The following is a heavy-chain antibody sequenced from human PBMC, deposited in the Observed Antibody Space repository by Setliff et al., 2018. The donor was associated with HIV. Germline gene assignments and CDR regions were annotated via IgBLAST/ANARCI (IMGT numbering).Heavy chain of an antibody. J-gene: IGHJ4*02. CDR2: INAGNGNT. Sequence: ASVKVSCKASGYTLTTYGISWVRQAPGQRLEWMGWINAGNGNTKYSQKFQGRVTITRDTSASTAYMELSSLRPEDTALYYCAKGTMNHDFLTGYSPFDSWGQGTQVTVSS. D-gene: IGHD3-9*01. V-gene: IGHV1-3*01. CDR1: GYTLTTYG. CDR3: AKGTMNHDFLTGYSPFDS.